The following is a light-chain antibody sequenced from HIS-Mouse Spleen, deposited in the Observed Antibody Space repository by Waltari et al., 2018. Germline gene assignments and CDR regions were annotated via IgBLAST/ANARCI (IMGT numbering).Light chain of an antibody. CDR2: GNS. CDR1: SSNIGAGYD. V-gene: IGLV1-40*01. J-gene: IGLJ2*01. Sequence: QSVLTQPPSVSRAPGQRVTISCTGSSSNIGAGYDVHWYHQLPGTAPKLLIYGNSNRPSGVPDRFSGSKSGTSASLAITGLQAEDEADYYCQSYDSSLSGVVFGGGTKLTVL. CDR3: QSYDSSLSGVV.